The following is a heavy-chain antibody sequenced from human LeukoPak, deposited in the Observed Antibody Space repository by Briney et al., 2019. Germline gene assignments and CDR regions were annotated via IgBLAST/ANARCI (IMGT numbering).Heavy chain of an antibody. Sequence: SETLSLTCTVSGGSLRSYYWSWIRQSPGKGLEWIGFIYYTGTTYYNPSLKSRVTISLDTSKNQFSLKLTSVTTADTAVYYCARAGQTGRTVEHWGQGTLVTVSS. CDR1: GGSLRSYY. CDR3: ARAGQTGRTVEH. V-gene: IGHV4-59*01. CDR2: IYYTGTT. D-gene: IGHD7-27*01. J-gene: IGHJ1*01.